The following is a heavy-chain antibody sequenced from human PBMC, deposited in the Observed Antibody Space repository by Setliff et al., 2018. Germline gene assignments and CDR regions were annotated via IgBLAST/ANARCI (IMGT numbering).Heavy chain of an antibody. CDR3: ARGSFPYDNSGFDY. D-gene: IGHD3-22*01. V-gene: IGHV4-34*01. J-gene: IGHJ4*02. CDR1: GGTFSDYY. Sequence: SETLSLTCAAYGGTFSDYYWTWIRQPPGKGLEWIGYIYYSGSTSYYNPSLKSRVTISVDTSKNQFSLKLSSVTAADTAVYYCARGSFPYDNSGFDYWGQGTLVTSPQ. CDR2: IYYSGST.